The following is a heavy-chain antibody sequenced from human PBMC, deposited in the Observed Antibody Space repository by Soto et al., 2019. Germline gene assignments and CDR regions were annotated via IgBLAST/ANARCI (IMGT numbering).Heavy chain of an antibody. CDR2: IYYSGST. CDR1: GGSISSSSYY. J-gene: IGHJ4*02. V-gene: IGHV4-39*01. Sequence: SETLSLTCTVSGGSISSSSYYWGWIRQPPGKGLEWIGSIYYSGSTYYNPSLKSRVTISVDTSKNQFSLKLSSVTAADTAVYYCASQPNSGGSPGPRLPQGYFDYWGQGTLVTVSS. CDR3: ASQPNSGGSPGPRLPQGYFDY. D-gene: IGHD2-15*01.